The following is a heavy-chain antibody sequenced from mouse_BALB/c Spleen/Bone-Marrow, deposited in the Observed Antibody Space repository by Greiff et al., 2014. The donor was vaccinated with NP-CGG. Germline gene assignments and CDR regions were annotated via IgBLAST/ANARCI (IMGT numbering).Heavy chain of an antibody. V-gene: IGHV5-9-3*01. Sequence: EVHLVESGGGLVKPGGSLKLSCAASGFTFSTYAMSWVRQTPEKRLEWVATISRGGSYIYYPDSVKGRFTISRDNAQNTLYLQMSSLGSEDTAIYYCARRYGNYGNFDVWGAGTTVTVSS. CDR3: ARRYGNYGNFDV. CDR1: GFTFSTYA. D-gene: IGHD2-1*01. J-gene: IGHJ1*01. CDR2: ISRGGSYI.